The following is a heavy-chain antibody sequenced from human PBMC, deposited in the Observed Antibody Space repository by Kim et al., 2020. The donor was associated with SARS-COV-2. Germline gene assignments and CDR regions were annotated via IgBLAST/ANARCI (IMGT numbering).Heavy chain of an antibody. Sequence: YADSVKGRFTISRDNSKHTLYLQMNSLRAEDTAVYYCARDWLLALYFDYWGQGTLVTVSS. V-gene: IGHV3-30*01. J-gene: IGHJ4*02. D-gene: IGHD5-12*01. CDR3: ARDWLLALYFDY.